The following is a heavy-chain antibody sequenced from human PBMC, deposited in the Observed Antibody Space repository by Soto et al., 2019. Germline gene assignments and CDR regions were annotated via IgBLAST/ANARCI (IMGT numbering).Heavy chain of an antibody. V-gene: IGHV3-21*06. CDR2: ISSSSSYI. CDR1: GLTFSSYS. Sequence: EVQLVESGGGLVKPGGSLRLSCPVSGLTFSSYSMNWVRQAPGKGLEWVSSISSSSSYIYYADSVKGRFTISRDNAKNSLCRQMNSRRAEDTAVYYCARKLGPTDYYFVMDVWGQGTTVTVSS. J-gene: IGHJ6*02. CDR3: ARKLGPTDYYFVMDV. D-gene: IGHD7-27*01.